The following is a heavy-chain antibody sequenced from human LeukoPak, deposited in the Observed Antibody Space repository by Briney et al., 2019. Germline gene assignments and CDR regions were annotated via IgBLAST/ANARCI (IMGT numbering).Heavy chain of an antibody. CDR1: GGSISSHY. J-gene: IGHJ6*03. Sequence: KPSETLSLTCTVPGGSISSHYWSWIRQPPGKGLEWIGYIYYSGSTNYNPSLKSRVTISVDTSKNQFSLKLSSVTAADTAVYYCARGTGDYDFWSGYYLGPNYYYYYYMDVWGKGTTVTVSS. V-gene: IGHV4-59*11. CDR2: IYYSGST. D-gene: IGHD3-3*01. CDR3: ARGTGDYDFWSGYYLGPNYYYYYYMDV.